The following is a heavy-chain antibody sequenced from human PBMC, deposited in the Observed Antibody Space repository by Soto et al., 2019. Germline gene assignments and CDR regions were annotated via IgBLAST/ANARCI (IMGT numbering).Heavy chain of an antibody. J-gene: IGHJ3*02. Sequence: GEPLSISSEASLLMFSSYAVRRVRQAPGKGLEWVAVIWYDGSNKYYADSVKGRFSISRDNSKNTLYLQIKSLRVEDTAVYYCARDIIGRFCVSASDTWGHETLVT. CDR1: LLMFSSYA. CDR3: ARDIIGRFCVSASDT. V-gene: IGHV3-33*08. CDR2: IWYDGSNK. D-gene: IGHD3-10*01.